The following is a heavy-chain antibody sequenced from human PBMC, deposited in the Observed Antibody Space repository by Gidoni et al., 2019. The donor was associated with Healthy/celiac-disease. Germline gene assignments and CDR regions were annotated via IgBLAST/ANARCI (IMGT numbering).Heavy chain of an antibody. CDR2: ISYDCRNK. V-gene: IGHV3-30*18. CDR1: GPSCCGYD. J-gene: IGHJ3*02. Sequence: QVQPVESGGGVVLPGRSLRLSCAASGPSCCGYDMHWVRQAPGKGLEGMAVISYDCRNKSYADSVKGRFTISRDNSKYTLYLQMNSLRAEDTAMSYCAKDRRQLVPYAFDIWGQGTMVTVSS. D-gene: IGHD6-13*01. CDR3: AKDRRQLVPYAFDI.